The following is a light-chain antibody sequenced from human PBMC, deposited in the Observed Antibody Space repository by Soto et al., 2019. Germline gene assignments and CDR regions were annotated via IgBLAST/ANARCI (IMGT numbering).Light chain of an antibody. J-gene: IGKJ1*01. V-gene: IGKV3-20*01. CDR1: QSVSGSY. CDR2: AAS. Sequence: EIVLTQSPGTLSSSPGERATLSCRASQSVSGSYFTWYQQKPGQAPRLLIYAASSRATGIPDRFSGSGSGTDFTLTISRLEPEDFAVYYCQQYGSSSWTFGQGTRVEI. CDR3: QQYGSSSWT.